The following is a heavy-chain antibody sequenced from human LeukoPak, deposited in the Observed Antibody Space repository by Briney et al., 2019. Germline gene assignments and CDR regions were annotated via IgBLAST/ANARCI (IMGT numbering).Heavy chain of an antibody. V-gene: IGHV3-30*02. Sequence: GGSLRLSCAASGFSFSSYGMHWVRQAPGKGLEWVAFIRYDGSNKYYADSVKGRFTISRDNSKNTLYLQMNSLRAEDTAVYYCAKQYSSGWYLFDYWGQGTLVTVSS. CDR3: AKQYSSGWYLFDY. J-gene: IGHJ4*02. CDR2: IRYDGSNK. CDR1: GFSFSSYG. D-gene: IGHD6-19*01.